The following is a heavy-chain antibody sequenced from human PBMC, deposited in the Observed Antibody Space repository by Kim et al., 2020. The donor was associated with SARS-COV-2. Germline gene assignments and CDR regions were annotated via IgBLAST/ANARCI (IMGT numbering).Heavy chain of an antibody. V-gene: IGHV4-59*13. D-gene: IGHD2-2*01. J-gene: IGHJ2*01. CDR2: IYNSGST. CDR3: AREVVPAARTWNWNFDL. CDR1: GGSTSSFC. Sequence: SETLSLTCTVSGGSTSSFCWSWIRQPPGKGLEWIGYIYNSGSTNYNPSLKSRVTISVDTSKNQFSLKVSSVTAADTAVYYCAREVVPAARTWNWNFDLWGRGTLVTVSS.